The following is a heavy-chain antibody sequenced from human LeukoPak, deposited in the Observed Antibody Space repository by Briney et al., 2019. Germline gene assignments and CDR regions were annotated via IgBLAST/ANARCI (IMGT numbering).Heavy chain of an antibody. Sequence: PGGSLRLSCAASGFTFSSNYMSWVRQAPGKGLEWVSVIYSGGSTYYADSVEGRFTISRDNSKNTLYLQMNSLRAEDTAVYYCARDGDTLVGFDYWGQGTLVTVSS. J-gene: IGHJ4*02. CDR3: ARDGDTLVGFDY. D-gene: IGHD3-9*01. CDR1: GFTFSSNY. CDR2: IYSGGST. V-gene: IGHV3-66*02.